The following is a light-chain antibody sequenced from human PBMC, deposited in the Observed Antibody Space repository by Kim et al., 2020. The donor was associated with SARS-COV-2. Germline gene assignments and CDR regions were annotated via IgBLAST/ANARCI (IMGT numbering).Light chain of an antibody. Sequence: IISCSESRSNIVSNAVNWYQHVPGTAPKLLMYANNDRPSGVPDRFSASKSDTSAALAISGLQSEDETTYYCAAWDESLDGFLVFGGGTQLTVL. CDR2: ANN. J-gene: IGLJ2*01. CDR1: RSNIVSNA. V-gene: IGLV1-44*01. CDR3: AAWDESLDGFLV.